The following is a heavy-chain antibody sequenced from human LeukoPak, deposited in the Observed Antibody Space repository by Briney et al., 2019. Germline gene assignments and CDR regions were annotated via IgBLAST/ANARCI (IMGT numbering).Heavy chain of an antibody. CDR2: FYPGDSDT. J-gene: IGHJ6*02. V-gene: IGHV5-51*01. Sequence: PGESLKISCKGSGYSFTTYWIGWVRQMPGKGLEWMGIFYPGDSDTRYSPSFQGQVTISADKSISTAHLQWSSLKASDAAMYYCVRVLAEARDYYDGVDVWGQGTTVTVSS. CDR3: VRVLAEARDYYDGVDV. D-gene: IGHD6-19*01. CDR1: GYSFTTYW.